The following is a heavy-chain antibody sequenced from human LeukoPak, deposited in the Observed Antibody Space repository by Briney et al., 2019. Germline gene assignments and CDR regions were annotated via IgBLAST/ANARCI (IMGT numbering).Heavy chain of an antibody. CDR3: AREGGGYSTNYFFDS. D-gene: IGHD3-22*01. CDR1: GGSFSSYY. V-gene: IGHV4-34*01. Sequence: SETLSLTCAVYGGSFSSYYWSWIRQPPGKGLEWIGEINHSGSTNYNPSLKSRVTISVDTSKNQFSLKLSSVTAADTAVYYCAREGGGYSTNYFFDSWGQGTLVTVSS. CDR2: INHSGST. J-gene: IGHJ4*02.